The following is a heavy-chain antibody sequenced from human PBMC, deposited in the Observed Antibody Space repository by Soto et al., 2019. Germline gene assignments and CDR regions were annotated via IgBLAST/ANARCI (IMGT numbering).Heavy chain of an antibody. D-gene: IGHD6-19*01. CDR2: FDPEDGET. CDR3: ATISIAVAKWYFDL. CDR1: GYTLTELS. J-gene: IGHJ2*01. Sequence: ASVKVSCKVSGYTLTELSMHWVRQAPGKGLEWMGGFDPEDGETVYAQKFQGRVTMTEDTSTDTTYMELSSLRSEDTAVYYCATISIAVAKWYFDLWGRGTLVTVSS. V-gene: IGHV1-24*01.